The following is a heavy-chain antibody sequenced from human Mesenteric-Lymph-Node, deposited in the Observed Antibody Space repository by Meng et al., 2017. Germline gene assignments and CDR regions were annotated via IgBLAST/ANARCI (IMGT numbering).Heavy chain of an antibody. V-gene: IGHV4-38-2*02. Sequence: SETLSLTCTVSGYSISSGYYWGWIRQPPGKGLEWIGSIYHSGSTYYNPSLKSRVTIPVDTSKNQFSLKLSSVTAADTAVYYCARGHDYGDYNDYWGQGTLVTVSS. D-gene: IGHD4-17*01. CDR2: IYHSGST. CDR1: GYSISSGYY. J-gene: IGHJ4*02. CDR3: ARGHDYGDYNDY.